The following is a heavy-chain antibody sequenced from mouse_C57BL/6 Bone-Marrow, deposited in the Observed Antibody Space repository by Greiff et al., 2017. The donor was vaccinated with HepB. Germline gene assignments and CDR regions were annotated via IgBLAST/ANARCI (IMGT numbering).Heavy chain of an antibody. Sequence: EVMLVESGGGLVQPGGSLSLSCAASGFTFTDYYMSWVRQPPGKALEWLGFIRNKANGYTTDYSVSVKGRFTISRDNSQIILYLQMNALRAEDSATYYCARVPYVFYAMDYWGQGTSVTVSS. D-gene: IGHD1-1*01. CDR1: GFTFTDYY. CDR2: IRNKANGYTT. J-gene: IGHJ4*01. CDR3: ARVPYVFYAMDY. V-gene: IGHV7-3*01.